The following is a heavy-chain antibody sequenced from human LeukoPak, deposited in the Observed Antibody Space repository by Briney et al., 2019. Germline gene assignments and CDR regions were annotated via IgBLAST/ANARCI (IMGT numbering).Heavy chain of an antibody. J-gene: IGHJ6*03. CDR1: GFTFSSYS. Sequence: EGSLRLSCAASGFTFSSYSMNWVRQAPGKGLEWVSYFSSSSSTIYYADSVKGRFTISRDNAKNSLYLQMNSLRAEDTAVYYCARGPGAYGDYHSYYYYMDVWGKGTTVTVSS. CDR2: FSSSSSTI. D-gene: IGHD4-17*01. CDR3: ARGPGAYGDYHSYYYYMDV. V-gene: IGHV3-48*01.